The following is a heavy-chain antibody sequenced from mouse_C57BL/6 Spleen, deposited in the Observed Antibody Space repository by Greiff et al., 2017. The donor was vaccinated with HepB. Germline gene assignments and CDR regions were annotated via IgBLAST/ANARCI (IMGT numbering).Heavy chain of an antibody. CDR2: ISSGSSTI. Sequence: EVHLVESGGGLVKPGGSLKLSCAASGFTFSDYGMHWVRQAPEKGLEWVAYISSGSSTIYYADTVKGRFTISRDNAKNTLFLQMTSLRSEDTAMYYCARYGGSSRYWYFDVWGTGTTVTVSS. D-gene: IGHD1-1*01. J-gene: IGHJ1*03. CDR3: ARYGGSSRYWYFDV. CDR1: GFTFSDYG. V-gene: IGHV5-17*01.